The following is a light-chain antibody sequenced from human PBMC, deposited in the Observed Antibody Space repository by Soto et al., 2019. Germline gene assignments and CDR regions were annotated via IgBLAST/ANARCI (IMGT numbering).Light chain of an antibody. J-gene: IGKJ1*01. CDR3: QQHYNTPRT. CDR2: TAS. CDR1: QPISDY. V-gene: IGKV1-39*01. Sequence: DIQMTQSPSSLSASVGDIVTITCRTSQPISDYLNWYQQKPGKAPTLLIYTASNLQSGVPSRFSGSGSGTHFTLTISSLQPEDFATYYCQQHYNTPRTFGQGTKVDIK.